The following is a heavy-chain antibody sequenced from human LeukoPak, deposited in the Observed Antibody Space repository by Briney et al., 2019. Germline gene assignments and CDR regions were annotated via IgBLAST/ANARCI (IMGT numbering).Heavy chain of an antibody. Sequence: PSETLSLTCAVYGGSFSGYYWSWIRQPPGKGLEWIGEINHSGSTNYNPSLKSRVTISVDTSKNQSSLKLSSVTAADTAVYYCARGGGRLGAPTRFWGQGTLVTVSS. J-gene: IGHJ4*02. D-gene: IGHD3-10*01. CDR3: ARGGGRLGAPTRF. CDR2: INHSGST. V-gene: IGHV4-34*01. CDR1: GGSFSGYY.